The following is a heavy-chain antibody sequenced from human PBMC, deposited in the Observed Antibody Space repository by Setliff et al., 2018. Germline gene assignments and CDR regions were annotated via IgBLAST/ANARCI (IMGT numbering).Heavy chain of an antibody. CDR2: TIPMFGTT. CDR1: GATFSSYG. D-gene: IGHD6-6*01. Sequence: SVKVSCKASGATFSSYGISWVRQAPGQGLEWMGGTIPMFGTTEYAQKFQGRLTIITDESTNTAYMELSSLRSEDTAVYYCAREGVDSRSSTDYRYYMDVWGKGTTVTSP. V-gene: IGHV1-69*05. CDR3: AREGVDSRSSTDYRYYMDV. J-gene: IGHJ6*03.